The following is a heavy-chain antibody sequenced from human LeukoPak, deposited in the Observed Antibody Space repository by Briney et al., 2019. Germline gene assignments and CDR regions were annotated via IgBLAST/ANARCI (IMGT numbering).Heavy chain of an antibody. V-gene: IGHV3-30-3*01. Sequence: GGSLRLSCAASGLTFSSYAMHWVRQAPGKGLQWVALMSHNGVKDSYEDSVKGRFTISRDNSKNTLYLQMNSLRTEDTAVYYCAQEGIAVPHLTRGYFNLWGRGSLVTVSS. D-gene: IGHD6-13*01. J-gene: IGHJ2*01. CDR3: AQEGIAVPHLTRGYFNL. CDR1: GLTFSSYA. CDR2: MSHNGVKD.